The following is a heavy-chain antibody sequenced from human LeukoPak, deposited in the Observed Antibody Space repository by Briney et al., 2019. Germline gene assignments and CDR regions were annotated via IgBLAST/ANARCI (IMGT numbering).Heavy chain of an antibody. V-gene: IGHV1-18*01. CDR3: ARGSPPRRNYDSRGYYSYYFDY. D-gene: IGHD3-22*01. J-gene: IGHJ4*02. CDR2: ISAYNGNT. CDR1: GYTFTSYG. Sequence: ASVKVSCKASGYTFTSYGISWVRQAPGQGLEWMGWISAYNGNTHYAQKLQGRVTMTTDTSTSTVYMELRSLRSDDTAVYYCARGSPPRRNYDSRGYYSYYFDYWGQGTLVTFSS.